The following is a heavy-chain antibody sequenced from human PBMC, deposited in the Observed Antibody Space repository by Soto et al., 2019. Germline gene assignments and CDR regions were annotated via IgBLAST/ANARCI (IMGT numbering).Heavy chain of an antibody. Sequence: QMELVESGGGVVQPGESLRLSCAASGFTFNYYRMHWVRQTPGKGLEWVAVISFDGSNKYYADSVKGRFTISRDNSKNMWYLDMISVRTEDAAVCYSARLPGAFVAVRYSDPRVGLVLLSDVDVWGQSTTVSVS. CDR2: ISFDGSNK. CDR1: GFTFNYYR. J-gene: IGHJ6*02. D-gene: IGHD6-19*01. V-gene: IGHV3-30-3*01. CDR3: ARLPGAFVAVRYSDPRVGLVLLSDVDV.